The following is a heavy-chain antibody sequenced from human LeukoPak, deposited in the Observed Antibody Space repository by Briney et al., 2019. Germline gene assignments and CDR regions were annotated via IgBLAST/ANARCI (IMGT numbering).Heavy chain of an antibody. Sequence: HPGRSLRLSCAASGFTFSSYGMPWVRQAPGKGLEWVAVIWYDGSNKYYADSVKGRFTISRDNSKNTLYLQMNSLRAEDTAVYYCARGGAELDYWGQGTLVTVSS. J-gene: IGHJ4*02. CDR1: GFTFSSYG. D-gene: IGHD1-26*01. V-gene: IGHV3-33*01. CDR3: ARGGAELDY. CDR2: IWYDGSNK.